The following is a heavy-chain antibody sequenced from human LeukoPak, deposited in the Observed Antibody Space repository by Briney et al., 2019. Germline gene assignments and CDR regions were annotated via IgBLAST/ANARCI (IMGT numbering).Heavy chain of an antibody. J-gene: IGHJ6*03. D-gene: IGHD2-2*01. Sequence: PGGSLRLSCTVSGFTVSINSMSWVRQAPGKGLEWVSAISGSGGSTYYADSVKGRFTISRDNSKNTLYLQMNSLRAEDTAVYYCAKVQVPAARNYYYYYYMDVWGKGTTVTISS. CDR1: GFTVSINS. V-gene: IGHV3-23*01. CDR3: AKVQVPAARNYYYYYYMDV. CDR2: ISGSGGST.